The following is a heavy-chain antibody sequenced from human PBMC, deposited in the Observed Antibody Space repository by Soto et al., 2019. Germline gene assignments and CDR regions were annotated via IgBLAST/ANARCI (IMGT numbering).Heavy chain of an antibody. CDR2: INASNGNT. Sequence: ASVKVSCKASGYTFTGYYMHWVRQAPGQGLEWMGWINASNGNTKYAQKFQGRVTITRDTSASTAYMELSSLRSEDTAVYYCARPTGIAVANRPDYYGMDVWGQGTTVTVSS. CDR3: ARPTGIAVANRPDYYGMDV. V-gene: IGHV1-3*01. J-gene: IGHJ6*02. D-gene: IGHD6-19*01. CDR1: GYTFTGYY.